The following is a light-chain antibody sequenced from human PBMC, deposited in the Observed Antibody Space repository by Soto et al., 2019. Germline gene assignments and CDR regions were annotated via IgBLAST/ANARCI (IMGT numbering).Light chain of an antibody. Sequence: QSVLTQPRSVSGSPGQSVTISCTGTSSDVDGYNYVSWYQQHPGKAPKLMIYDVSERPSGVPDRFSGSKSGNTASLTISGLQAEDEADYYCCSYAGSSTSYVFGTGTKVTVL. V-gene: IGLV2-11*01. CDR3: CSYAGSSTSYV. J-gene: IGLJ1*01. CDR1: SSDVDGYNY. CDR2: DVS.